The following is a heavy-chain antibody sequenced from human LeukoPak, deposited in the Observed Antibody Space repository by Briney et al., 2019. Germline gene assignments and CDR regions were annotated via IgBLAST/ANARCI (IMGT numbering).Heavy chain of an antibody. CDR1: VYTFTSYG. V-gene: IGHV1-18*01. CDR3: AIGPFDGPHDAFDI. D-gene: IGHD2/OR15-2a*01. CDR2: ISAYNGNT. J-gene: IGHJ3*02. Sequence: ASVKVSCKASVYTFTSYGINWVRQAPGQGLEWMGWISAYNGNTNYAQKLQGRVTMTTDTSTSTAYMELRSLRCDDTAVYYRAIGPFDGPHDAFDIWGQGTMVTVSS.